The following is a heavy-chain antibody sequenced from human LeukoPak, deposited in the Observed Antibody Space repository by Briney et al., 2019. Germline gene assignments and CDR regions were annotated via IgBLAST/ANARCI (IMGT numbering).Heavy chain of an antibody. J-gene: IGHJ4*02. Sequence: GRSLRLSCAASGFTLSTYAMTWVRQAPGKGLEWVSSIVGSSGNTYYADSVKGRFTISGDNSKNTLYLQMNSLRAEDAAVYYCANPAGYFDSSGYDVDYWGQGTLVTVSS. CDR1: GFTLSTYA. CDR3: ANPAGYFDSSGYDVDY. CDR2: IVGSSGNT. D-gene: IGHD3-22*01. V-gene: IGHV3-23*01.